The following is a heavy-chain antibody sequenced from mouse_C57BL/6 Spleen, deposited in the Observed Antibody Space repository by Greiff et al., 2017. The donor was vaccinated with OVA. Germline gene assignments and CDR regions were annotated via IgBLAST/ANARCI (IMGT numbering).Heavy chain of an antibody. CDR2: INPSTGGT. CDR1: GYSFTGYY. J-gene: IGHJ2*01. D-gene: IGHD2-12*01. CDR3: ARLTTEGVGDFDY. Sequence: VQLQQSGPELVKPGASVKISCKASGYSFTGYYMNWVKQSPEKSLEWIGEINPSTGGTTYNQKFKAKATLTVDKSSSTAYMQLKSLTSEDSAVYYCARLTTEGVGDFDYWGQGTTLTVSS. V-gene: IGHV1-42*01.